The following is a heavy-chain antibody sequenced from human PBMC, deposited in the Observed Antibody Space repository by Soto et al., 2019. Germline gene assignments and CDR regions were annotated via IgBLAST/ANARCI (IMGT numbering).Heavy chain of an antibody. CDR3: AKVQTIFGVVINYFEY. J-gene: IGHJ4*02. CDR2: ISGSGGST. D-gene: IGHD3-3*01. Sequence: GGSLRLSCAASGFTFSSYAMSWVRQAPGKGLEWVSAISGSGGSTYYADSVKGRFTISRDNSKNTLYLQMNSLRAEDTAVYYCAKVQTIFGVVINYFEYWGQAPLVTVSS. CDR1: GFTFSSYA. V-gene: IGHV3-23*01.